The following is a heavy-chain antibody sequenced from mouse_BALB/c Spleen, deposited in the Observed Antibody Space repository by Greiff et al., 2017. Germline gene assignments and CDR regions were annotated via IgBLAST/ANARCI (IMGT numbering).Heavy chain of an antibody. D-gene: IGHD2-10*01. CDR3: ARNGPTTEDYYAMDY. CDR1: GFSLTSYG. J-gene: IGHJ4*01. Sequence: VKLQESGPGLVQPSQSLSITCTVSGFSLTSYGVHWVRQSPGKGLEWLGVIWSGGSTDYNAAFISRLSISKDNSKSQVFFKMNSLQADDTAIYYCARNGPTTEDYYAMDYWGQGTSVTVSS. CDR2: IWSGGST. V-gene: IGHV2-4-1*01.